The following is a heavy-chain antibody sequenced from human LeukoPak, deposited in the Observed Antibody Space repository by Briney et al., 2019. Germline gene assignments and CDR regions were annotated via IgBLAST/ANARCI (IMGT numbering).Heavy chain of an antibody. J-gene: IGHJ4*02. CDR1: GFTVSNNY. V-gene: IGHV3-66*04. CDR3: ARHENSWYYFDY. CDR2: FYSGGDT. D-gene: IGHD6-13*01. Sequence: GGSLRLSCAASGFTVSNNYMSWVRQAPGKGLEWVSIFYSGGDTYYADSGEGRFTISRDNSKNTLYLQMSSLRAEDTAVYYCARHENSWYYFDYWGRGTLVTVSS.